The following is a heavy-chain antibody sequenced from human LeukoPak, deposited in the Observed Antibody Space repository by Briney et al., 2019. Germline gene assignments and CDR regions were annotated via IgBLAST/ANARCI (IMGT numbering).Heavy chain of an antibody. CDR1: GGSISSYY. D-gene: IGHD3-22*01. V-gene: IGHV4-59*01. CDR2: IYYSGST. CDR3: ARGYDSSGYYHFDY. Sequence: SETLSLTCTVSGGSISSYYWSWIRQPPGKGLEWNGYIYYSGSTNYNPSLKSRVTISVDTSKNQFSLKLSSVTAADTAVYYCARGYDSSGYYHFDYWGQGTLVTVSS. J-gene: IGHJ4*02.